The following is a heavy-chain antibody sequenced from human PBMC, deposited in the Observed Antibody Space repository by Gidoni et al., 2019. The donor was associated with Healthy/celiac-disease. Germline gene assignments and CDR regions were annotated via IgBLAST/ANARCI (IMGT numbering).Heavy chain of an antibody. CDR3: AREVTVLLWFEEIHNWFDP. CDR1: GVSFTGYY. V-gene: IGHV4-34*01. Sequence: QVQLQLWPACLLKPSETPSLTCAVYGVSFTGYYWSWIRQPPGKGLEWIGEINHSGSTHYNPPLKSRVTISVDTSKNQFSLKLSSVTAADTAVDYCAREVTVLLWFEEIHNWFDPWGQGTLVTVSS. J-gene: IGHJ5*02. CDR2: INHSGST. D-gene: IGHD3-10*01.